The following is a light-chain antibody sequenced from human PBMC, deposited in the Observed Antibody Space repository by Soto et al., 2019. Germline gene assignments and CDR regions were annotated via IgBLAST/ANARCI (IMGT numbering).Light chain of an antibody. CDR1: QSVLYSSSNKNY. CDR2: WAY. CDR3: QQYYNTPLT. Sequence: DIVMTQSPDSLAVTLGERATINCKSSQSVLYSSSNKNYLTWYQQKPGQPLKLLIYWAYTRESGVPDRFSGSGSGKDFTLTISSMQTEDVAVYYCQQYYNTPLTFGGGTKVEI. V-gene: IGKV4-1*01. J-gene: IGKJ4*01.